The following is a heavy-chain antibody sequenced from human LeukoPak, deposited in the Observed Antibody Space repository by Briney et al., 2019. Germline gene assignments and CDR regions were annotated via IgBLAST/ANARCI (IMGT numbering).Heavy chain of an antibody. D-gene: IGHD3-10*01. Sequence: GGSLRLSCAASGFTFSSSWMTWVRQAPGKGLEWVASINQDGGEIHYVDSVKGRFTISRDNARNSLYLQMNSLTAEDTAVHYCVRAHHPGGWFDPWGQGTLVTVSS. V-gene: IGHV3-7*04. CDR3: VRAHHPGGWFDP. J-gene: IGHJ5*02. CDR1: GFTFSSSW. CDR2: INQDGGEI.